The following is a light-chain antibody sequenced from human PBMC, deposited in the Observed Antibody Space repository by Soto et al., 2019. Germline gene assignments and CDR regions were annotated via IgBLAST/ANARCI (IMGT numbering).Light chain of an antibody. J-gene: IGKJ2*01. CDR3: LHYGTSAYT. CDR1: QSVGSNY. CDR2: GAS. V-gene: IGKV3-20*01. Sequence: IVVTQAPGTLSLSPGERATLSCRASQSVGSNYLAWYQLKPGQAHRLLIYGASSRATGIPDRFSGSGSGTDVTLTISRLEPEDFAVYYCLHYGTSAYTFGQGTTLEIK.